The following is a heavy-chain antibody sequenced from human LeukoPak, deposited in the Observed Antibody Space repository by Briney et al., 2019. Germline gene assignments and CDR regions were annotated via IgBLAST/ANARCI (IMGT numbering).Heavy chain of an antibody. J-gene: IGHJ4*02. Sequence: GGCLRLSCGASGFTFSSYTMSWVRQAPGKGLEWVSFISSSSSYIYYADSVKGRFTIPRDNAKNSLHLQMNGLRAEDTAVYYCARSGYSSGWDYWGQGTLVTVSS. V-gene: IGHV3-21*01. CDR2: ISSSSSYI. D-gene: IGHD6-19*01. CDR3: ARSGYSSGWDY. CDR1: GFTFSSYT.